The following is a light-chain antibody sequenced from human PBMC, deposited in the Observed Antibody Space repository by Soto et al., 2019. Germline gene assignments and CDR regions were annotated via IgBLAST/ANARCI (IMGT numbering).Light chain of an antibody. J-gene: IGLJ2*01. V-gene: IGLV2-14*01. CDR2: DVS. CDR1: SSDVGRYNY. CDR3: GSYTSSSTVV. Sequence: QSALTQPASVSGSPGQSITISCTGTSSDVGRYNYVSWYQQYPGKAPKLMIYDVSNRPSGVSNRFSGSKSGNTASLTISGLQSEDEADYYCGSYTSSSTVVFGGGTKVTVL.